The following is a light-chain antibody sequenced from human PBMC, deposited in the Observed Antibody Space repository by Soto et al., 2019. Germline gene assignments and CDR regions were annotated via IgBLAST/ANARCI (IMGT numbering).Light chain of an antibody. CDR1: SSDVGTYDY. CDR2: EVN. J-gene: IGLJ2*01. CDR3: NSNKTNRSLV. V-gene: IGLV2-14*01. Sequence: QSALTQPASVTGSPGQSITISCTGSSSDVGTYDYVSWYQQHPGKAPKLMIYEVNNRPSGVSDRFSGSKSGNTASLTISGLQAEDEADYYCNSNKTNRSLVFGGGTKVTVL.